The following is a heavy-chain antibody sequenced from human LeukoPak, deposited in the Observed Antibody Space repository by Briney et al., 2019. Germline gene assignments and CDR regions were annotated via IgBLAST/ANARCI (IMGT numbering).Heavy chain of an antibody. CDR2: IYHSGST. CDR3: ARGFLLRRDASNRGAFWDFDL. CDR1: GGSISSGGYY. J-gene: IGHJ2*01. V-gene: IGHV4-61*08. D-gene: IGHD5-24*01. Sequence: SETLSLTCTVSGGSISSGGYYWSWIRQPPGKGLEWIGYIYHSGSTYYNPSLKSRVTISVDASKNQFSLKLNSVTAADTAVYYCARGFLLRRDASNRGAFWDFDLWGRGTLVIVSS.